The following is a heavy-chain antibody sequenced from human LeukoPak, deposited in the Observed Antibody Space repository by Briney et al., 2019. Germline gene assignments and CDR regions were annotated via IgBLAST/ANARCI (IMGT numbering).Heavy chain of an antibody. CDR1: GFTFSSYA. CDR2: ISGSGDST. CDR3: AKDHEDIVVVPAANFDY. D-gene: IGHD2-2*01. Sequence: PGGSLRLSCAASGFTFSSYAMSWVRQAPGKGLEWVSAISGSGDSTYYADSAKGRFTISRDNSKNTLYLQMNSLRAEDTAVYYCAKDHEDIVVVPAANFDYWGQGTLVTVSS. V-gene: IGHV3-23*01. J-gene: IGHJ4*02.